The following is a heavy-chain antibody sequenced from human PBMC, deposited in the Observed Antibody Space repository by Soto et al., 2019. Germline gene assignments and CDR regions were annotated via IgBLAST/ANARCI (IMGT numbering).Heavy chain of an antibody. CDR3: ARGRLRSCSGRSCERAVFDI. CDR1: GGSFSAYY. Sequence: QVQLQQWGAGLLKPSETLSLTCAVSGGSFSAYYWNWIRQPPGKGLEWIGDLNLGGGTKYNPSLKSRVSISVDTSKNQFSLKLRSVTAADTAVYYCARGRLRSCSGRSCERAVFDIWGQGTRATVS. V-gene: IGHV4-34*01. D-gene: IGHD2-15*01. CDR2: LNLGGGT. J-gene: IGHJ3*02.